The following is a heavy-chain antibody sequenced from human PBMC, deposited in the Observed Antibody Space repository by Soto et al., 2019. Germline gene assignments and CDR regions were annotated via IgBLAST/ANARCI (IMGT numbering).Heavy chain of an antibody. CDR2: ISGSGGST. CDR1: GFTFSSYA. Sequence: GGSLRLSCAASGFTFSSYAMSWVRQAPGKGLEWVSAISGSGGSTYYADSVKGRFTISRDNSKNTLYLQMNSLRAEDTAVYYCARDEPRLLFFGEPYCETLYGMDVWGQGTTVTVSS. D-gene: IGHD3-10*01. CDR3: ARDEPRLLFFGEPYCETLYGMDV. V-gene: IGHV3-23*01. J-gene: IGHJ6*02.